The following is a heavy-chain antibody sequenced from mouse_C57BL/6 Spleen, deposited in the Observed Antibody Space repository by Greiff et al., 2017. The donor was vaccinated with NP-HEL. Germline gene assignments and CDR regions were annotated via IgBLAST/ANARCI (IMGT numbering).Heavy chain of an antibody. CDR3: ARRELTNYYAMDY. V-gene: IGHV1-50*01. CDR2: IDPSDSYT. CDR1: GYTFTSYW. J-gene: IGHJ4*01. Sequence: VQLQQPGAELVKPGASVKLSCKASGYTFTSYWMQWVKQRPGQGLEWIGEIDPSDSYTNYNQKFKGKATLTVDTSSSTAYMQLSSLTSEDSAVYYCARRELTNYYAMDYWGQGTSVTVSS.